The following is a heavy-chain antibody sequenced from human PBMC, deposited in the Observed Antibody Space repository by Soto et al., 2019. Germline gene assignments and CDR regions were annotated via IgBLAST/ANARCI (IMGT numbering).Heavy chain of an antibody. V-gene: IGHV1-69*01. D-gene: IGHD1-7*01. Sequence: QVQLVQSAAEMKKPGSSLKVSCKASGGTFSSYAISWVRQAPGQGLEWIGWIIPIFGTAYYAQKFQGRVTITADESTSTAYMELSSLRSEDTSVYYCAYRSWNYVSWFDPWGQGTLVTVSS. CDR1: GGTFSSYA. J-gene: IGHJ5*02. CDR2: IIPIFGTA. CDR3: AYRSWNYVSWFDP.